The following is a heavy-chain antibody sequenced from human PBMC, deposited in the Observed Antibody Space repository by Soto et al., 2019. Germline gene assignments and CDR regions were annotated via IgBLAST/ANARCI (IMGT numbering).Heavy chain of an antibody. CDR1: GGSFSGYY. D-gene: IGHD2-2*01. Sequence: SETLSLTCAVYGGSFSGYYWSWIRQPPGKGLEWIGEINHSGSTNYNPSLKSRVTISVDTSKNQFSLKLSSVTAADTAVYYCARGYCSSTSCYRPNYYYYGMDVWGQGTPVTVSS. V-gene: IGHV4-34*01. CDR3: ARGYCSSTSCYRPNYYYYGMDV. J-gene: IGHJ6*02. CDR2: INHSGST.